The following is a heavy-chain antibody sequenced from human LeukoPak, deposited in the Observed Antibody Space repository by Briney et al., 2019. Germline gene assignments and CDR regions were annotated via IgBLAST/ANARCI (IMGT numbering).Heavy chain of an antibody. CDR1: GGSISSGDYY. D-gene: IGHD3-3*01. Sequence: SETLSLTCTVSGGSISSGDYYWSWIRQPPGKGLEWIGEINHSGSTNCNPSLKSRATISVDTSKNQFSLKLSSVTAADTAVYYCARGGEEGFWSGYYQDYWGQGTLVTVSS. CDR2: INHSGST. V-gene: IGHV4-39*07. CDR3: ARGGEEGFWSGYYQDY. J-gene: IGHJ4*02.